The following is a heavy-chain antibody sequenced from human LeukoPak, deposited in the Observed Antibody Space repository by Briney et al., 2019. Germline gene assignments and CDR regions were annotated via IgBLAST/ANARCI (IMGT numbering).Heavy chain of an antibody. J-gene: IGHJ4*02. V-gene: IGHV1-18*01. CDR1: GYTFTSYG. CDR2: ISAYNGNT. Sequence: ATVKVSCKASGYTFTSYGISWVRQAPGQGREGMGWISAYNGNTNYAQKPQGRVTMTTDTSTSTAYMELRSLRSDATAVYYCASRTLSGYYLEYDYWGQGTLVTVSS. D-gene: IGHD3-22*01. CDR3: ASRTLSGYYLEYDY.